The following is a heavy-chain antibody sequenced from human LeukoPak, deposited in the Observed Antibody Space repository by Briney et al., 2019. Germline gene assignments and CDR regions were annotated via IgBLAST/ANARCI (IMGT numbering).Heavy chain of an antibody. V-gene: IGHV1-18*01. D-gene: IGHD3-3*01. CDR1: GDTFSSYA. CDR3: ARVLRFLEWLLSARNYGMDV. J-gene: IGHJ6*02. CDR2: ISAYNGNT. Sequence: ASVKVSCTASGDTFSSYAISWVRQAPGQGLEWMGWISAYNGNTNYAQKLQGRVTMTTDTSTSTAYMELRSLRSDDTAVYYCARVLRFLEWLLSARNYGMDVWGQGTTVTVSS.